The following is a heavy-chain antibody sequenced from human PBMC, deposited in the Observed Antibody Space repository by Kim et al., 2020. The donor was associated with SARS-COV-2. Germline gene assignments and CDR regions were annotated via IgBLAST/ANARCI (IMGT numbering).Heavy chain of an antibody. Sequence: GGSLRLSCAASDFSLAYNWMDWVRQAPGKGLEWVANINQDGSDIYYVDSVKGRFTISRDNAKNSLFLQMYSLRAEDTALYYCAREGASWAFDLWGQGTMVTVSS. CDR1: DFSLAYNW. CDR3: AREGASWAFDL. J-gene: IGHJ3*01. V-gene: IGHV3-7*05. CDR2: INQDGSDI.